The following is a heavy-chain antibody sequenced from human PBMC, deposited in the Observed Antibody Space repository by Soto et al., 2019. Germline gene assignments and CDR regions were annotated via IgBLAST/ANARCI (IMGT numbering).Heavy chain of an antibody. J-gene: IGHJ4*02. CDR2: FDPEDGEA. CDR3: ATRATIFGGNGGY. D-gene: IGHD3-3*01. CDR1: AYTLTELS. Sequence: ASVKVSCKVSAYTLTELSMHWVRQAPGKGLEWMGGFDPEDGEAIYAQKFQGRVTMTEDTSTDTAYMELSSLRSEDTAVYYCATRATIFGGNGGYWGQGTLVTVSS. V-gene: IGHV1-24*01.